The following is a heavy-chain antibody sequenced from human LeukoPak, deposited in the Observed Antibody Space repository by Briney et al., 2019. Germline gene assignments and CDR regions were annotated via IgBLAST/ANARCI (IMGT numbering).Heavy chain of an antibody. D-gene: IGHD6-19*01. Sequence: GASVKVSCKAFGYTFTSYGISWVRQAPGQGLGWMGWISVYNGNTNYAQKLQGRVTMTTDTSTSTAYMELRSLRSDDTAVYYCARVWGSGWPLYYYYYGMDVWGQGTTVTVSS. CDR1: GYTFTSYG. V-gene: IGHV1-18*01. CDR2: ISVYNGNT. CDR3: ARVWGSGWPLYYYYYGMDV. J-gene: IGHJ6*02.